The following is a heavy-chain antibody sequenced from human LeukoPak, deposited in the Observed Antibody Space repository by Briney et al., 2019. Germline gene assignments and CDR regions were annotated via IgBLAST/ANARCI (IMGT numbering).Heavy chain of an antibody. V-gene: IGHV4-4*07. CDR3: ARWGIAAGFDP. Sequence: PSETLSLTCTVSGDSISNYYWSWIRQPAGKGLEWIGRIYTSGSTNYNPSLKSRVTMSVDTSKNQFSLKLSSVTAADTAVYYCARWGIAAGFDPWGQGTLVTVSS. CDR2: IYTSGST. D-gene: IGHD6-13*01. CDR1: GDSISNYY. J-gene: IGHJ5*02.